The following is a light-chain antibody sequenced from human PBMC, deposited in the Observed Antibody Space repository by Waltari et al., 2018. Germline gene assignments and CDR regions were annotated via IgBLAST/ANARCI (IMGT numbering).Light chain of an antibody. CDR3: SSYAGSSKGV. CDR1: SSDVGNYKR. Sequence: QSALTQPASASGSPGQSITISCTGTSSDVGNYKRVPWYQQHPGKAPKLMIYAVSKRPSGVSDRFSGSKSGDMASLTISGLQPEDEAEYFCSSYAGSSKGVFGGGTKVTVL. CDR2: AVS. V-gene: IGLV2-23*02. J-gene: IGLJ2*01.